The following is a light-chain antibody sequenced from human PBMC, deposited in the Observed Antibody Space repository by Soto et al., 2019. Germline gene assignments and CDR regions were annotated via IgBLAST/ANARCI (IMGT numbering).Light chain of an antibody. J-gene: IGKJ1*01. CDR2: DAS. Sequence: EIALTQSPGTLSLSPGERATLSCRASQTVSNNYLAWYQQKPGQAPRLLIYDASSRATGIPDRFSGSGSGTDFSLTISRLEPEDFAVYYCQQYRRSPTFGQGTKVEIK. CDR1: QTVSNNY. CDR3: QQYRRSPT. V-gene: IGKV3-20*01.